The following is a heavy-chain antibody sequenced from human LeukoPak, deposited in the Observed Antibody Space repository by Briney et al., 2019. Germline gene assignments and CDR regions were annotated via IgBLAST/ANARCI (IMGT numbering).Heavy chain of an antibody. CDR1: GYTFIAYY. Sequence: ASVKVSCKTSGYTFIAYYMHWVRQAPGQGLEWMGWINPNSGGTNYAQKFQGRVTMTRDTSTSTVYMELSSLRSEDTAVYYCARRVLTGEFFDYWGQGTLVTVSS. CDR2: INPNSGGT. CDR3: ARRVLTGEFFDY. D-gene: IGHD7-27*01. V-gene: IGHV1-2*02. J-gene: IGHJ4*02.